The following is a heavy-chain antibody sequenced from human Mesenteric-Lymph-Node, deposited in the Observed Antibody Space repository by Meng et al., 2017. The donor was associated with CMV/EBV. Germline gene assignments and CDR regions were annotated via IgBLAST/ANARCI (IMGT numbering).Heavy chain of an antibody. J-gene: IGHJ4*02. D-gene: IGHD1-26*01. CDR2: VFYTGST. CDR1: GGFIRGNDYD. V-gene: IGHV4-39*01. Sequence: TVSGGFIRGNDYDWGWSRQPPGRNLDWTASVFYTGSTYYNPSLKSRVTISIDASQNQISLRLTSVTAADTAVYYCARLTVGTTPVDYWGRGTLVTVSS. CDR3: ARLTVGTTPVDY.